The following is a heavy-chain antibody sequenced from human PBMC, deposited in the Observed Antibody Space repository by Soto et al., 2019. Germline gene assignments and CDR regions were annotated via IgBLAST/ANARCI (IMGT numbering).Heavy chain of an antibody. V-gene: IGHV4-31*03. Sequence: QVQLQESGPGLVRPSQTLSLTCIVSGDSITSAGSYWSWIRQLPGKGLEYIGYIYYTESTYYNPSLRSRVSMSVDTSSTRFYLKLNSVTAADTALYYCARDRAAAGPFDSWGQGTLVTVSS. CDR2: IYYTEST. CDR3: ARDRAAAGPFDS. J-gene: IGHJ4*02. CDR1: GDSITSAGSY. D-gene: IGHD6-13*01.